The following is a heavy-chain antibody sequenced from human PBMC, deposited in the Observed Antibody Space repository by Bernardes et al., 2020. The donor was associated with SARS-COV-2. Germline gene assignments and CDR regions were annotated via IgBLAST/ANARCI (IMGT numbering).Heavy chain of an antibody. J-gene: IGHJ5*02. Sequence: SGKVSCKASGVTFTSSAVQWVRQARGQRLEWIGWIDVDGGGKNYAHGFRERVIITWDMSTRTGYMDLSSLRSEGTAVYYCAAGPNWFDHWGQGTLVTVS. CDR1: GVTFTSSA. CDR3: AAGPNWFDH. V-gene: IGHV1-58*01. CDR2: IDVDGGGK.